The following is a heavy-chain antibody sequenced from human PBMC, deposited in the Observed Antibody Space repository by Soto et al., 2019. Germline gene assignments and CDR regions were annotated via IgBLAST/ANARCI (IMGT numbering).Heavy chain of an antibody. D-gene: IGHD6-19*01. CDR2: ITPFFGTA. CDR1: GGTFSNYA. Sequence: QVQLVQSGAEVKKPGSSVKVSCKASGGTFSNYAISWVRQAPGQGLEWMGGITPFFGTANYAQKFQGSVTITADESISTACTELSRLRSEGTAVYYCAQTLGLAVAGPGRFDLWGRGTLVTVSS. CDR3: AQTLGLAVAGPGRFDL. J-gene: IGHJ2*01. V-gene: IGHV1-69*12.